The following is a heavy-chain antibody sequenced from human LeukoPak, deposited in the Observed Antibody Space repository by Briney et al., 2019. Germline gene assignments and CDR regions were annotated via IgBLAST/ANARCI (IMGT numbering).Heavy chain of an antibody. CDR1: GFTFSDYY. CDR2: ISSSGSTI. J-gene: IGHJ4*02. V-gene: IGHV3-11*04. Sequence: GGSLRLSCAASGFTFSDYYMSWIRQAPGKGREWVSYISSSGSTIYYADSVKGRFTISRDNAKNSLYLQMNNLRAEDTAVYFCARDHNWAFDYWGQGTLVTVSS. CDR3: ARDHNWAFDY. D-gene: IGHD1-20*01.